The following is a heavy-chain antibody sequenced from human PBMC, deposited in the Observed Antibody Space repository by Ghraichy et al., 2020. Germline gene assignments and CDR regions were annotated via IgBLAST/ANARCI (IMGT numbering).Heavy chain of an antibody. Sequence: SVKVSCKASGFTFTGSAVQWVRQARGQRLEWIGWIVVGSGNTNYAQKFQERVSITRDMSTSTAYMKLSSLRSEDTAVYYCAADSKVIAIPGYYYYYGMDVWGQGTTVTVSS. CDR2: IVVGSGNT. CDR1: GFTFTGSA. D-gene: IGHD2-21*01. V-gene: IGHV1-58*01. J-gene: IGHJ6*02. CDR3: AADSKVIAIPGYYYYYGMDV.